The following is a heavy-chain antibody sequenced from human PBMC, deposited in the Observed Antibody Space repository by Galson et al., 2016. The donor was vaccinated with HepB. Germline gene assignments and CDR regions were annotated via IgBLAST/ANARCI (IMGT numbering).Heavy chain of an antibody. CDR1: GFTFTNYA. Sequence: SLRLSCAASGFTFTNYAMNWVRQAPGKGLEWLSYISGNGDSIYYADSVKGRFTISRDNSKNSLYVQMNSLRDEDMALYYSVREGNWNDEGGFDYWGKGALVTISS. J-gene: IGHJ4*02. V-gene: IGHV3-48*02. CDR3: VREGNWNDEGGFDY. CDR2: ISGNGDSI. D-gene: IGHD1-1*01.